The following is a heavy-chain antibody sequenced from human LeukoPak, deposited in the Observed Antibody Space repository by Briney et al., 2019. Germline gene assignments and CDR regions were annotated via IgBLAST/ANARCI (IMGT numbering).Heavy chain of an antibody. CDR3: ARDLNREDFDY. D-gene: IGHD1-14*01. J-gene: IGHJ4*02. CDR1: GFSFSSYD. CDR2: IWLDGSAE. Sequence: GGSLRLSCAASGFSFSSYDMHWVRQAPGKGLEWVAIIWLDGSAEYYGDSVKGRFTVSRDNSKNTLYLQMDSLRVEDTAVYYCARDLNREDFDYWGQGTLVAVSS. V-gene: IGHV3-33*01.